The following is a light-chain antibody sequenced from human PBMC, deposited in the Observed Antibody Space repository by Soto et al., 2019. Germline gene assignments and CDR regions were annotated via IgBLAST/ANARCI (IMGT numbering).Light chain of an antibody. CDR1: QSVSSN. J-gene: IGKJ4*01. CDR3: QQYGTSPLT. Sequence: EIVMTQSPATLSESPGERATLSCRASQSVSSNLAWYQQEPGQAPRLLIYGASNRATGIPDRFSGSGSGTDFTLTISRLEPEDFAVYYCQQYGTSPLTFGGGTKVDI. CDR2: GAS. V-gene: IGKV3-20*01.